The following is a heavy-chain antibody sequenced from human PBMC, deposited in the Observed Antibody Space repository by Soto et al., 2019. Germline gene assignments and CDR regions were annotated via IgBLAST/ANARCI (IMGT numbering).Heavy chain of an antibody. CDR1: GYTFTSYG. D-gene: IGHD6-19*01. CDR2: ISAYNGNT. Sequence: QVQLVQSGAEVKKPGASVKVSCKASGYTFTSYGISWVRQAPGQGLEWMGWISAYNGNTNYAQKLQGRVTMTTDTATSTAYMELRSLRSDDTAVYYCEREARYSSGWHGHDAFDIWGQGTMVTVSS. J-gene: IGHJ3*02. V-gene: IGHV1-18*01. CDR3: EREARYSSGWHGHDAFDI.